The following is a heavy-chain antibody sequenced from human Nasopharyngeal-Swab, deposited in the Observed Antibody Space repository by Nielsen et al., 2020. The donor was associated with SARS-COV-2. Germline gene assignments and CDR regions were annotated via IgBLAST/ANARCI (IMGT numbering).Heavy chain of an antibody. J-gene: IGHJ5*02. CDR1: GFTFSDYY. CDR3: ARDGRRYYFDP. D-gene: IGHD3-22*01. CDR2: IGSGGEPI. Sequence: SCAASGFTFSDYYINWIRQAPGKGLEWLSFIGSGGEPIHYADSVRGRFTISTDNARNSEYLKINSLTADDTDLYYCARDGRRYYFDPWGQGTLVTVSS. V-gene: IGHV3-11*04.